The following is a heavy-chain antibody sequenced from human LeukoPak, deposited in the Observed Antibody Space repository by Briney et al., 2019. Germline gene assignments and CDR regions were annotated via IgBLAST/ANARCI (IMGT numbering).Heavy chain of an antibody. V-gene: IGHV3-48*03. Sequence: GGSLRLSCAASGFTFSSYEMNWVRQAPGQGLEWVSYISTSGSIINYADSVKGRFTISRDKAKNTLYLQMNSLRAEDTAVYYCARGTGISTGYWGEGTLVTVSS. CDR2: ISTSGSII. D-gene: IGHD1-1*01. CDR3: ARGTGISTGY. CDR1: GFTFSSYE. J-gene: IGHJ4*02.